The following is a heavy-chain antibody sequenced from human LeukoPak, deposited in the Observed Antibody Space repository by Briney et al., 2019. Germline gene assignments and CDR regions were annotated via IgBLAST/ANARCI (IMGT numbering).Heavy chain of an antibody. CDR3: AKRGVVIRVILVGFHKEAYYFDS. Sequence: GGSLRLSCVVSGISLSNYAMTWVRQAPGKGLEWVSYISERGGSTTYADSVKGRFTISRDTSLNTLYRQMNNLRAEDTAVYFCAKRGVVIRVILVGFHKEAYYFDSWGQGALVTVSS. CDR2: ISERGGST. CDR1: GISLSNYA. V-gene: IGHV3-23*01. J-gene: IGHJ4*02. D-gene: IGHD3-22*01.